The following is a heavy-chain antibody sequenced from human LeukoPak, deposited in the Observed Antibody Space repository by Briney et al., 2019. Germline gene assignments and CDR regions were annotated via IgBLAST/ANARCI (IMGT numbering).Heavy chain of an antibody. CDR3: ARDPSHWFDP. J-gene: IGHJ5*02. Sequence: PSETLSLTCTVSGGSISSSSYYWGWIRQPPGKGLEWIGSIYYSGSTYYNPSLKSRVTISVDTSKNQFSLKLSSVTAADTAVYYCARDPSHWFDPWGQGTLVTVSS. CDR2: IYYSGST. CDR1: GGSISSSSYY. V-gene: IGHV4-39*02.